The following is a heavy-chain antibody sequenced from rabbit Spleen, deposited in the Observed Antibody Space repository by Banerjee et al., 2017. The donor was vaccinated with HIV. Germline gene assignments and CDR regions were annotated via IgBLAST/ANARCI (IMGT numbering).Heavy chain of an antibody. D-gene: IGHD1-1*01. Sequence: QGQLVESGGGLVQPGGSLKLSCKASGFDFSSSYWICWVRQAPGKGLELIACIYTDTDTTYYTTWAKGRFTISKTSSTTVTLQMTSLTAADTATYFCARDGSGDISYYFNLWGQGTLVTVS. V-gene: IGHV1S45*01. CDR1: GFDFSSSYW. CDR3: ARDGSGDISYYFNL. J-gene: IGHJ4*01. CDR2: IYTDTDTT.